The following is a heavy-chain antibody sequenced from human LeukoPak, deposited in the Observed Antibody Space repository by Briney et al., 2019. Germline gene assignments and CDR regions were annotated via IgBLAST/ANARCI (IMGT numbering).Heavy chain of an antibody. CDR1: GFPFSSYW. D-gene: IGHD6-6*01. J-gene: IGHJ4*02. Sequence: GGSLRLSCEASGFPFSSYWMSWVRQAPGKGLEWVANIKEDGSEKHYVDSVKGRFTTSRDNAKNSLYLQMNSLRAEDTAVYFCAMIEQVVSNVEGGYWGQGTLVTVSS. V-gene: IGHV3-7*01. CDR2: IKEDGSEK. CDR3: AMIEQVVSNVEGGY.